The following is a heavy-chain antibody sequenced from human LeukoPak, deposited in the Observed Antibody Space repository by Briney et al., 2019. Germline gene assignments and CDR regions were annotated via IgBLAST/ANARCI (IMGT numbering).Heavy chain of an antibody. J-gene: IGHJ6*03. CDR1: GFTFTSYA. CDR3: AREGRVAAAGTTYYYYYYMDV. Sequence: GGSLRLSCAASGFTFTSYAMYWVRQAPGKGLEWVSGIFGSGGNPHYADSVKGRFTISRDNSKNTVYLQMNSLRAEDTAVYYCAREGRVAAAGTTYYYYYYMDVWGKGTTVTVSS. V-gene: IGHV3-23*01. D-gene: IGHD6-13*01. CDR2: IFGSGGNP.